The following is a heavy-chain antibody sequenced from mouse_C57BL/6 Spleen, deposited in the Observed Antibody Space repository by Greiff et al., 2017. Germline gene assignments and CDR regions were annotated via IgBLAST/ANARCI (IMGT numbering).Heavy chain of an antibody. CDR2: IYPRSGNT. J-gene: IGHJ1*03. V-gene: IGHV1-81*01. D-gene: IGHD1-1*01. CDR1: GYTFTSYG. Sequence: VQLQQSGAELARPGASVKLSCKASGYTFTSYGISWVKQRTGQGLEWIGEIYPRSGNTYYNEKFKGKATLTAGKSSSTAYMELRSLTSEDSAVYFCAREGITTGDWYFDVWGTGTTVTVSS. CDR3: AREGITTGDWYFDV.